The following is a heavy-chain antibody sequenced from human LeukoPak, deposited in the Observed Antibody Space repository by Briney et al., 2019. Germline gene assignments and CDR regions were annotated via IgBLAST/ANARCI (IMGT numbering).Heavy chain of an antibody. D-gene: IGHD2-2*01. V-gene: IGHV4-4*07. CDR1: GGSISSYY. J-gene: IGHJ6*02. CDR2: IYTSGST. CDR3: ARWSSTSRYKSYYYYGMDV. Sequence: SETLSLTCTVSGGSISSYYWSWIRQPAGKGLEWIGRIYTSGSTNYNPSLKSRVTMSVDTSKNQFSLKLSSVTAADTAVYYCARWSSTSRYKSYYYYGMDVWGQGTTVTVPS.